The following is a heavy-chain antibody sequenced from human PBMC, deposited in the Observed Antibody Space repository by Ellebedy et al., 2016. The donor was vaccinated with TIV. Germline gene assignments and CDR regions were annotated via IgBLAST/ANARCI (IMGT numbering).Heavy chain of an antibody. V-gene: IGHV4-34*01. CDR1: GASFSGYY. CDR2: INHSGST. J-gene: IGHJ4*02. CDR3: ARVSRYFEY. Sequence: MPSETLSLTCAVYGASFSGYYWSWIRQPPGKRLEWIGEINHSGSTNYNPSLKSRVTISVDTSKNQFSLNLSSVTAADTAVYYCARVSRYFEYWGQGILVPVSS.